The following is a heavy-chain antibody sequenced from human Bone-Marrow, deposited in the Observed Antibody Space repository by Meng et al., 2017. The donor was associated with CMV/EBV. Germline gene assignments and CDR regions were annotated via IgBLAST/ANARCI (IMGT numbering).Heavy chain of an antibody. CDR2: IGSSGSAI. D-gene: IGHD2-2*02. V-gene: IGHV3-11*01. J-gene: IGHJ4*02. CDR1: FTFGDYY. Sequence: FTFGDYYMSWIRRAPGKGLEWVSYIGSSGSAIYYADSVKGRFTISRDNAKNSLYLQMNSLRAEDTAVYYCARDLCSSTSCYTIYFDYWGQGTLVTVSS. CDR3: ARDLCSSTSCYTIYFDY.